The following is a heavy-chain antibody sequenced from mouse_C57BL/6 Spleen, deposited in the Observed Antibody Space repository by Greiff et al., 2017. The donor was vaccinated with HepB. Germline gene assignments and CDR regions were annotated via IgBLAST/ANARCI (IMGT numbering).Heavy chain of an antibody. CDR3: TGTYGRFDY. Sequence: EVKLMESGGGLVQPGGSMKLSCVASGFTFSNYWMNWVRQSPEKGLEWVAQIRLKSDNYATHYAESVKGRFTISRDDSKSSVYLQMNNLRAEDTGIYYCTGTYGRFDYWGQGTTLTVSS. CDR2: IRLKSDNYAT. D-gene: IGHD1-1*02. J-gene: IGHJ2*01. V-gene: IGHV6-3*01. CDR1: GFTFSNYW.